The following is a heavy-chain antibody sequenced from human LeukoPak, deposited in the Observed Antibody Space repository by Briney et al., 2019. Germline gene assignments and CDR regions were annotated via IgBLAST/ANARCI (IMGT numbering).Heavy chain of an antibody. J-gene: IGHJ5*02. CDR3: ARDGTEGAANRFDP. CDR2: IIPIFGTA. Sequence: ASVTVSCTASGGTFSSYAISWVRQAPGQGLEWMGGIIPIFGTANYAQKFQGRVTITADESTSTAYMELSSLRSEDTAVYYCARDGTEGAANRFDPWGQGTLVTVSS. CDR1: GGTFSSYA. V-gene: IGHV1-69*13. D-gene: IGHD1-26*01.